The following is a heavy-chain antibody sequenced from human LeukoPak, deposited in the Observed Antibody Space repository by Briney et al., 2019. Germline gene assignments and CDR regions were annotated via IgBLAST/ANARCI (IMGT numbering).Heavy chain of an antibody. V-gene: IGHV3-48*01. D-gene: IGHD6-6*01. J-gene: IGHJ4*02. CDR2: ISSSTTNM. CDR3: AREYSSSSGRSFDY. CDR1: GFTFSTYS. Sequence: PGGSLRLSCAASGFTFSTYSMNWVRQAPGKGLEWVSYISSSTTNMYYADSVKGRFTISRDNAKNSLYLQMNSLRAEDTAVYYCAREYSSSSGRSFDYWGRGTLVTVSS.